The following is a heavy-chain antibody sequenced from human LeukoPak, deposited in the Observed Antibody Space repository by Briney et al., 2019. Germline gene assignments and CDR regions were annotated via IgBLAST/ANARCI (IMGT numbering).Heavy chain of an antibody. J-gene: IGHJ5*02. V-gene: IGHV1-46*01. D-gene: IGHD3-3*01. CDR2: INPSGGST. CDR1: GYTFTSYG. Sequence: GASVKVSCKASGYTFTSYGMNWVRQAPGQGLEWMGIINPSGGSTSYAQKFQGRVIMTRDMSTSTVYMELSSLRSEDTAVYYCARDPEPQYDFWSGYYENYNCFPPWGQGTMVTVSS. CDR3: ARDPEPQYDFWSGYYENYNCFPP.